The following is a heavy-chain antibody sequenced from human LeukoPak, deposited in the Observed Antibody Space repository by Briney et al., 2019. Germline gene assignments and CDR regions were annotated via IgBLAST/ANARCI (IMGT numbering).Heavy chain of an antibody. CDR2: IKQDGSEK. J-gene: IGHJ4*02. CDR3: ARAGAPYDSSGYYDY. CDR1: GFTFSSYW. V-gene: IGHV3-7*01. D-gene: IGHD3-22*01. Sequence: PGGSLRLSCAASGFTFSSYWMSWVRQAPGKGLEWVANIKQDGSEKYYVDSVKGRFTISRDNAKNSLYLQMNSLRAEDTAVYYCARAGAPYDSSGYYDYWGQGTLVTVSS.